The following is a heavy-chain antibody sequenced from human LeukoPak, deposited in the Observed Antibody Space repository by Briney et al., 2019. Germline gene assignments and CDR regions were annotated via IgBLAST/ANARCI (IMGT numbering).Heavy chain of an antibody. D-gene: IGHD3-10*01. V-gene: IGHV3-21*01. J-gene: IGHJ3*02. Sequence: PGGSLRLSCAASGFTFSSYSMNWVRQAPGKGLEWVSSISSSSSYIYYADSVKGRFTISRDNAKNSLYLQMNSLRAEDTAVYYCARGGEDSWAFDIWGQGTMVTVSS. CDR3: ARGGEDSWAFDI. CDR2: ISSSSSYI. CDR1: GFTFSSYS.